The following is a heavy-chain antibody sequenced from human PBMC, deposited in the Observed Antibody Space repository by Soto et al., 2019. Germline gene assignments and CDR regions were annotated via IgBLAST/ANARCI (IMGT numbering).Heavy chain of an antibody. Sequence: SETLSLTCTVSGGSISSYYWSWIRQPPGKGLEWIGYIYYSGSTNYNPSLKSRVTISVDTSKNQFSLKLSSVTAADTAVYYCAREDRYCSGGSCYEAAFAIWGQGTMVTVSS. J-gene: IGHJ3*02. CDR1: GGSISSYY. CDR2: IYYSGST. D-gene: IGHD2-15*01. V-gene: IGHV4-59*01. CDR3: AREDRYCSGGSCYEAAFAI.